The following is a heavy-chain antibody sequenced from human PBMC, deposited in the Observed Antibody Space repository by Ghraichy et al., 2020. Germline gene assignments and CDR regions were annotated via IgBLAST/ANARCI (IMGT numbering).Heavy chain of an antibody. CDR1: GFTFSSYS. D-gene: IGHD1-26*01. V-gene: IGHV3-48*01. CDR2: ISSSSSPI. J-gene: IGHJ6*03. CDR3: ARVLRVGAPSAWYYYYMDV. Sequence: GGSLRLSCAASGFTFSSYSMNWVRQAPGKGLEWVSYISSSSSPIYYGDSVKGRFTISRDNAKNSLYLQMNSLRAEDTAVYYCARVLRVGAPSAWYYYYMDVWGKGTTVTVSS.